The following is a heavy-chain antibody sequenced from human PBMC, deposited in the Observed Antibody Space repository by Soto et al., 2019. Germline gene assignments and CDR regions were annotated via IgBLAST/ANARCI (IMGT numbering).Heavy chain of an antibody. CDR3: AKGYSSSWYYFDY. CDR1: GFTFSSYD. D-gene: IGHD6-13*01. Sequence: GGSLRLSCAASGFTFSSYDMSWVRQAPGKGLEWVSAISGSGGSTYYADSVKGRFTISRDNSKNTLYLQMNSLRAEDTAVYYCAKGYSSSWYYFDYWGQGTLVTVSS. CDR2: ISGSGGST. V-gene: IGHV3-23*01. J-gene: IGHJ4*02.